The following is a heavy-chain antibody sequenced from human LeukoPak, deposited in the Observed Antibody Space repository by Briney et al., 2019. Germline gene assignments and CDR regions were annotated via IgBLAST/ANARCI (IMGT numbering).Heavy chain of an antibody. Sequence: ASVKVSCKASGYTFTSYYIHWVRQAPGQGLEWMGVINPGGGSTSYAQKFQGRVTMTRDTSTSTVYMEMSSLRSEDTAVYYWASKDRSGWCEEAWGQGTLVTVSS. CDR1: GYTFTSYY. CDR3: ASKDRSGWCEEA. J-gene: IGHJ5*02. D-gene: IGHD6-19*01. CDR2: INPGGGST. V-gene: IGHV1-46*01.